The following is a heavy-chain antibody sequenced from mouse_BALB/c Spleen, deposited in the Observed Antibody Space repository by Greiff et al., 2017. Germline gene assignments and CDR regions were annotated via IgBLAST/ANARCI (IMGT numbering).Heavy chain of an antibody. V-gene: IGHV5-6-5*01. D-gene: IGHD2-3*01. CDR3: VSNYEGYYGWYFDV. J-gene: IGHJ1*01. CDR1: GFTFSSYA. CDR2: ISSGGST. Sequence: EVQVVESGGGLVKPGGSLKLSCAASGFTFSSYAMSWVRQTPEKRLEWVASISSGGSTYYPDSVKDRFTIYRDNAGNILYMKMRSLRSEDTAMYYGVSNYEGYYGWYFDVWGAGTPVTVSS.